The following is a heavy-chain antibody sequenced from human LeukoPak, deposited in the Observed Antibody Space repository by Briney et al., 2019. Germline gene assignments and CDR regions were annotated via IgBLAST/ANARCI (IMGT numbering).Heavy chain of an antibody. D-gene: IGHD3-10*01. V-gene: IGHV4-39*07. CDR3: ARHYRYYGSGSYYKLRKALDY. J-gene: IGHJ4*02. CDR2: IYYSGST. CDR1: GGSISSSSYY. Sequence: SETLSLTCTVSGGSISSSSYYWGWIRQPPGKGLEWIGSIYYSGSTYYNPSLKSRVTISVDTSKNQFSLKLSSVTAADTAVYYCARHYRYYGSGSYYKLRKALDYWGQGTLVTVSS.